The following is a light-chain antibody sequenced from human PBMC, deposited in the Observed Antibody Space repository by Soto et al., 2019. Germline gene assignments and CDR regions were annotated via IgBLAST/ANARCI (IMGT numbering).Light chain of an antibody. Sequence: DIVMTQSPDSLGVSLGERATINCKSSQSLFHSYNNKNCLAWYQQKPGQPPKLLIYWASSRASGVPDRFSGSGSETDFTLTISSLQAEDVAVYFCQQYSTTPYTFGPETKVDIK. CDR1: QSLFHSYNNKNC. CDR3: QQYSTTPYT. V-gene: IGKV4-1*01. CDR2: WAS. J-gene: IGKJ3*01.